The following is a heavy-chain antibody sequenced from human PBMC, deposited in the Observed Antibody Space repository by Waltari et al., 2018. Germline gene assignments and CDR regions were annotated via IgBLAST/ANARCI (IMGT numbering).Heavy chain of an antibody. Sequence: QVLLVQSGAEVKKPGASVKVSCKASGYTFTDYYVHWVRQAPGQGLEWMGIINPNHVDTSYAQKFQGRVTSTSETSTNTVYMDLSSLRSEDTAVYYCARDQRHDFWSTSLDYWGQGTLVTVSS. J-gene: IGHJ4*02. D-gene: IGHD3-3*01. CDR1: GYTFTDYY. CDR2: INPNHVDT. CDR3: ARDQRHDFWSTSLDY. V-gene: IGHV1-46*01.